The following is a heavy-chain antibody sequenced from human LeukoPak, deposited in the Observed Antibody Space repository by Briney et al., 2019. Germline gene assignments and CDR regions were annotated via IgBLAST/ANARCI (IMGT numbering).Heavy chain of an antibody. CDR1: DDSISDYY. V-gene: IGHV4-59*01. CDR2: FYNSGRS. J-gene: IGHJ4*02. D-gene: IGHD3-10*01. Sequence: SETLSLTCTVSDDSISDYYRGWIRQPPGKGLEWIGYFYNSGRSTYNPSLKSRVTISADTSKNHFSLKLRSVTAADTAVYYCARAGYYGSGSSQTIDYWDQGTLVTVSS. CDR3: ARAGYYGSGSSQTIDY.